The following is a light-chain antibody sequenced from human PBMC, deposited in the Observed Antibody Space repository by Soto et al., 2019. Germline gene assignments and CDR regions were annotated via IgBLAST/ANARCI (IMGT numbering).Light chain of an antibody. J-gene: IGLJ3*02. Sequence: QSVLTQPPSASGTPGQRVTISCSGSSSNIGGNTVNWYQQVPGAAPKLLIYKNNNRPSGVPDRFSGSKSGTSASLAITGLRAEDEADYYCQSYDNILSGPLFGGGTKLTVL. V-gene: IGLV1-44*01. CDR3: QSYDNILSGPL. CDR1: SSNIGGNT. CDR2: KNN.